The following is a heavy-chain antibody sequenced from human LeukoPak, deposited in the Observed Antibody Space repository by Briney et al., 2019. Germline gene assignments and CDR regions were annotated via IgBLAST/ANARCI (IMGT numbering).Heavy chain of an antibody. CDR1: GGSISSHY. CDR3: ARTSSGGYDSSGYLGNWFDP. V-gene: IGHV4-59*11. J-gene: IGHJ5*02. Sequence: PSETLSLTCTVSGGSISSHYWSWIRQPPGKGLEWIGYIYYSGSTNYNPSLKSRVTIPVDTSKNQFSLKPSSVTAADTAVYYCARTSSGGYDSSGYLGNWFDPWGQGTLVTVSS. D-gene: IGHD3-22*01. CDR2: IYYSGST.